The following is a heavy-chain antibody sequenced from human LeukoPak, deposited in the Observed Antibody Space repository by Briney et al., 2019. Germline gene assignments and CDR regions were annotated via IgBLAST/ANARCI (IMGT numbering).Heavy chain of an antibody. V-gene: IGHV3-7*03. CDR1: GFTFSTYW. J-gene: IGHJ5*02. CDR3: ARGHWFDP. Sequence: GGSLRLSCVASGFTFSTYWMSWVRPAPGKGLEWVAYIKPDGSEKSYVDSVKGRFTISRDNAKNSLYLQMNSLRAEDTAVYSCARGHWFDPWGQGTLVTVSS. CDR2: IKPDGSEK.